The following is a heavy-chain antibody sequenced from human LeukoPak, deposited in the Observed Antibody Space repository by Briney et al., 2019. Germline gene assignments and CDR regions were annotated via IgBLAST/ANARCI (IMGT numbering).Heavy chain of an antibody. CDR3: ARLHRPVLRFLEWAGSGFDY. CDR2: IYYSGST. D-gene: IGHD3-3*01. V-gene: IGHV4-39*07. J-gene: IGHJ4*02. CDR1: GGSISSSSYY. Sequence: SETLSLTCTVSGGSISSSSYYWGWIRQPPGKGREWIGSIYYSGSTYYNPSLKSRVTISVDTSKNQFSLKLSSVTAADTAVYYCARLHRPVLRFLEWAGSGFDYWGQGTLVTVSS.